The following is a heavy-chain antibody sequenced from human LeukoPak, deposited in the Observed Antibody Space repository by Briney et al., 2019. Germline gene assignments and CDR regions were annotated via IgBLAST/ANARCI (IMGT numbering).Heavy chain of an antibody. CDR2: IKLNSGDT. CDR3: ARSYGGWFDP. CDR1: GYTFTDYY. Sequence: GASVKVSCKASGYTFTDYYMHWVRQAPGQGLEWMGWIKLNSGDTNYIQKFHARVTMTRDTSSRTAYMELSSLRSDDTAVYYCARSYGGWFDPWGQGTLVTVSS. D-gene: IGHD5-18*01. J-gene: IGHJ5*02. V-gene: IGHV1-2*02.